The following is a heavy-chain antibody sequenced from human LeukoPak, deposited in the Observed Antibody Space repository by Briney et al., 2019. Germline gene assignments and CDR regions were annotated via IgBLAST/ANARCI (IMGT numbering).Heavy chain of an antibody. CDR3: ARVRNDILTGYYLFDY. D-gene: IGHD3-9*01. J-gene: IGHJ4*02. CDR2: IYHSGST. Sequence: SETLSLTSAVSGGSISSSNWWSWVRQPPGKGLEWIGEIYHSGSTNYNPSLKSRVTISVDKSKNQFSLKLSSVTAADTAVYYCARVRNDILTGYYLFDYWGQGTLVTVSS. CDR1: GGSISSSNW. V-gene: IGHV4-4*02.